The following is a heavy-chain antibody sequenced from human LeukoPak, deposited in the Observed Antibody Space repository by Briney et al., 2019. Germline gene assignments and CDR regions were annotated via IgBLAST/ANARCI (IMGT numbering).Heavy chain of an antibody. CDR1: GFTFSNYA. Sequence: GGSLRLSCAASGFTFSNYAMYWVRQAPGKGLEWVSGITKSGDSTYYADSVKGRFTFSRDNSKNTLFLQMNSLRAEDTAVYYCAKGSGWEVSYYYYYMDVWGKGTTVTISS. V-gene: IGHV3-23*01. CDR2: ITKSGDST. CDR3: AKGSGWEVSYYYYYMDV. D-gene: IGHD1-26*01. J-gene: IGHJ6*03.